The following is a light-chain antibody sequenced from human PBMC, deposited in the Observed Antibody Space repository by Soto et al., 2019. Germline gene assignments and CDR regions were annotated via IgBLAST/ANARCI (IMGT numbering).Light chain of an antibody. V-gene: IGKV1-9*01. CDR3: QQLVSYPQ. CDR1: QVIGIY. Sequence: DIQLTQSPSFLSASIGDRVTITCRASQVIGIYLAWYQQKPGKAPNLLISAASTLQSGVPSSFSGSGSGTEFTLTISSLQPEDFATYYCQQLVSYPQFGGGTKVEIK. J-gene: IGKJ4*02. CDR2: AAS.